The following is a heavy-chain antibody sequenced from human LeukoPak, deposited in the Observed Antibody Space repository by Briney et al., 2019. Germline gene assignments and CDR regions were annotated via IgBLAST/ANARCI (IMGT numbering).Heavy chain of an antibody. V-gene: IGHV3-53*05. D-gene: IGHD2-15*01. Sequence: GGSLRLSCAASGFTVSTNYMSWVRQAPGKGLEWVSVIYSGGSIYYAGSVKGRFTISRDNSKNTLYLQMNSLKAEDTAVYYCAKDYHNYYYYGMDVWGQGTTVTVSS. J-gene: IGHJ6*02. CDR3: AKDYHNYYYYGMDV. CDR1: GFTVSTNY. CDR2: IYSGGSI.